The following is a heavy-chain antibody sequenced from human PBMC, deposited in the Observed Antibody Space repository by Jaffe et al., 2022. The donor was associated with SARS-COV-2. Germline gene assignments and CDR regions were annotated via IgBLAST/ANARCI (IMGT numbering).Heavy chain of an antibody. D-gene: IGHD2-8*02. CDR2: IWYDASNE. J-gene: IGHJ6*02. Sequence: QVQLVESGGGVVQPGRSLRLSCEASGFNFRSHGMHWVRQAPGKGLEWVAIIWYDASNEYYVDPVKGRFTISRDNSKNTLYLQMNSLRAEDTAVYYCAREPPGGSLDVWGQGTTVTVSS. V-gene: IGHV3-33*01. CDR3: AREPPGGSLDV. CDR1: GFNFRSHG.